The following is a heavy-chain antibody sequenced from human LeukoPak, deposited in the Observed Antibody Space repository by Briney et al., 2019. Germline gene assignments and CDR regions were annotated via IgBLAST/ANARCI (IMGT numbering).Heavy chain of an antibody. CDR1: GFTFSSYG. CDR2: IWYDGSNK. J-gene: IGHJ6*02. CDR3: ARDPFGIPASGTYYYHYGMDV. Sequence: GGSLRLSCAASGFTFSSYGMHWVRQAPGKGLEWVAVIWYDGSNKYYADSVKGRFTISRDNSKTTLYLQMNSLRAEDTAVYYCARDPFGIPASGTYYYHYGMDVWGQGTTVTVSS. D-gene: IGHD6-13*01. V-gene: IGHV3-33*08.